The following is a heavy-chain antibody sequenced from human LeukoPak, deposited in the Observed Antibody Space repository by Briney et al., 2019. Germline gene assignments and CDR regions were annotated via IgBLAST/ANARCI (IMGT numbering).Heavy chain of an antibody. CDR3: ARVLTGYCSSTSCPTPFDY. J-gene: IGHJ4*02. CDR1: GGSFSGYY. V-gene: IGHV4-34*01. D-gene: IGHD2-2*01. Sequence: SETLSLTCAVYGGSFSGYYWSWIHQPPGKGLEWIGEINHSGSTNYNPSLKSRVSISVDTSKNQFSLKLSSVTAADTAVYYCARVLTGYCSSTSCPTPFDYWGQGTLVTVSS. CDR2: INHSGST.